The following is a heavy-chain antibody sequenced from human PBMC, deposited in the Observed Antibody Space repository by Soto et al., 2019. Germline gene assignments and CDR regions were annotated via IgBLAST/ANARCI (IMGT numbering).Heavy chain of an antibody. D-gene: IGHD2-2*01. CDR1: GGTFSSYA. J-gene: IGHJ6*02. Sequence: QVQLVQSGAEVKKPGSSVKVSCKASGGTFSSYAISWVRQAPGQGLEWMGGIIPIFGTANYAQKVQGRVTLPXAXSXXTAYMELLSLRSEDPAVYSCARPVPSAASYYGMDVWGQGTTVTVSS. CDR3: ARPVPSAASYYGMDV. CDR2: IIPIFGTA. V-gene: IGHV1-69*05.